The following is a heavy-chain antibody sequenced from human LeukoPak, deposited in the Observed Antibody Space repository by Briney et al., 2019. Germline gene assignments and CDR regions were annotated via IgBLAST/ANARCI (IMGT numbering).Heavy chain of an antibody. CDR1: GYTITGYY. J-gene: IGHJ4*02. V-gene: IGHV1-2*06. D-gene: IGHD1-7*01. CDR2: INPNSGGT. CDR3: ARASWNSPVDY. Sequence: VKVSCKASGYTITGYYMHWVRQAPGQGLEWMGRINPNSGGTNYAQKFQGRATMTRDTSISTAYMELSRLRSDDTAVYYCARASWNSPVDYWGQGTLVTVSS.